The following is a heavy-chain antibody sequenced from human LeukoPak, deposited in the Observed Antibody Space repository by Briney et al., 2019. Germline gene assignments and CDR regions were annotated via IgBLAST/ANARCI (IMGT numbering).Heavy chain of an antibody. J-gene: IGHJ1*01. V-gene: IGHV3-53*01. D-gene: IGHD3-22*01. Sequence: PGGSLRLSCAASGFTVSSNYMSWVRQAPGKGLEWVSVIYSGGSTYYADSVKGRFTISRDNSKNTLYLQMNSLRAEDTAVYYCARDTYYYDSSGYYGAEYFQHWGQGTLVTVSS. CDR2: IYSGGST. CDR1: GFTVSSNY. CDR3: ARDTYYYDSSGYYGAEYFQH.